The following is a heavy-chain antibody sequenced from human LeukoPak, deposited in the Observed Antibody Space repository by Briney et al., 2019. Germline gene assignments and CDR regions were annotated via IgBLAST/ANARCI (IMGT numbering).Heavy chain of an antibody. CDR2: INHSGVT. Sequence: SETLSLTCAVYGGSFSGYYWSWIRQTPGKGLEWIGEINHSGVTNYNPSLKSRVTISVVTSRNQFSLKLSSVTAADTAVYYCARGVIRGLAVSATWGRGTLVTVSS. CDR3: ARGVIRGLAVSAT. D-gene: IGHD2-21*02. V-gene: IGHV4-34*01. J-gene: IGHJ4*02. CDR1: GGSFSGYY.